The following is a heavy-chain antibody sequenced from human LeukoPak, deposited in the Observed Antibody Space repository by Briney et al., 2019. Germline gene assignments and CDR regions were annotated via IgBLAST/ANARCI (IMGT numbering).Heavy chain of an antibody. D-gene: IGHD3-3*01. CDR2: ISGSGGST. J-gene: IGHJ4*02. V-gene: IGHV3-23*01. Sequence: GGSLRLSCAASGFTFSSYAMSWVRQAPGKGLEWVSAISGSGGSTYYADSEKGRFTISRDNSKNTLYLQMNSLRAEDTAVYYCAKDRRTDNYDFWSGPFDYWGQGTLVTVSS. CDR1: GFTFSSYA. CDR3: AKDRRTDNYDFWSGPFDY.